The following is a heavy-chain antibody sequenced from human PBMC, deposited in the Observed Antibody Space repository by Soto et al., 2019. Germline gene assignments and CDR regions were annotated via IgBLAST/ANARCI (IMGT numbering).Heavy chain of an antibody. CDR2: ISAYNGNT. J-gene: IGHJ6*02. CDR3: ARDGLTGTTKQAFYYYYGMDV. Sequence: ASLKVSCKASGYTFTSYGISWVRQAPGQGLEWMGWISAYNGNTNYAQKLQGRVTMTTDTSTSTAYMELRSLRSDDTAVYYCARDGLTGTTKQAFYYYYGMDVWGQGTTVTVSS. CDR1: GYTFTSYG. D-gene: IGHD1-7*01. V-gene: IGHV1-18*04.